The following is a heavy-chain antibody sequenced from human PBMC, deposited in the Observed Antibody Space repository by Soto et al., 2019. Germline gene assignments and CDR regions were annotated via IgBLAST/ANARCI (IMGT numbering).Heavy chain of an antibody. J-gene: IGHJ4*02. CDR3: AGEGQPAAGTTPHN. CDR2: IIPIFGTA. V-gene: IGHV1-69*13. D-gene: IGHD6-13*01. Sequence: GASVKVSCKASGGTFSSYAISWVRQAPGQGLEWMGGIIPIFGTANYAQKFQGRVTITADESTSTAYMEMTSLSAEDTAVYYCAGEGQPAAGTTPHNWGQGTLVTVSS. CDR1: GGTFSSYA.